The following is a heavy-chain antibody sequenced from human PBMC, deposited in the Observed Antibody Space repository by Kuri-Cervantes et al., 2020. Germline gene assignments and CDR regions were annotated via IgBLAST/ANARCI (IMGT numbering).Heavy chain of an antibody. J-gene: IGHJ4*02. CDR1: GYIFTNYD. V-gene: IGHV1-18*01. CDR2: ISPVNGNT. CDR3: ARDSVWPIDD. Sequence: ASVKVSCKASGYIFTNYDISWVRQAPGQGLEWMGWISPVNGNTYYAQKFHDRVTITTGRSTSTVFMELRSLRSEDTAVYYCARDSVWPIDDWGQGTVVTVSS. D-gene: IGHD2-21*01.